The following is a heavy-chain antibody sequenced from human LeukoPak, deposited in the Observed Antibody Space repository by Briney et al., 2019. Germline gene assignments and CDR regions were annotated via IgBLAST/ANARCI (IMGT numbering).Heavy chain of an antibody. V-gene: IGHV3-13*01. J-gene: IGHJ4*02. CDR3: VRQQTSHGNFDY. D-gene: IGHD1-26*01. Sequence: GGSLRLSCATSGFTFSNHAMHWVRQATGKGLEWVSAIGTAGDTFYPGSVKGRFSISREDAKNSLSLQIDSLKAEDTAVYYCVRQQTSHGNFDYWGQGTLVTVSS. CDR2: IGTAGDT. CDR1: GFTFSNHA.